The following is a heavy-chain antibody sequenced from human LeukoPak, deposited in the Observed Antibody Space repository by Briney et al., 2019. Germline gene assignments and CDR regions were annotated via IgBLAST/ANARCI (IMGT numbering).Heavy chain of an antibody. V-gene: IGHV3-74*01. CDR1: GFTLSTYW. CDR3: GRLSYSSGWYVGGY. CDR2: INSDGSSI. J-gene: IGHJ4*02. Sequence: GGSLRPSCAASGFTLSTYWMHWVRQAPGKGLVWVSRINSDGSSISYADSVKGRFTISRDNAENTLYLQMNSLRAEDTAVYYCGRLSYSSGWYVGGYWGQGSLVTVSS. D-gene: IGHD6-19*01.